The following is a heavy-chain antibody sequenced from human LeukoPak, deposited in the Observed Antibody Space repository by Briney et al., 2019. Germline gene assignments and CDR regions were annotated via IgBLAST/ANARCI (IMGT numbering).Heavy chain of an antibody. Sequence: AGGSLRLSCAASGFTVSSNYMSWVRQVPGKGLEWVSVIYSGGSTYYADSVKGRFTISRDNSKNTLYLQMNSLRAEDTAVYYCARARTATKLDYWGQGTLVTVSS. CDR2: IYSGGST. D-gene: IGHD5-18*01. J-gene: IGHJ4*02. V-gene: IGHV3-66*01. CDR3: ARARTATKLDY. CDR1: GFTVSSNY.